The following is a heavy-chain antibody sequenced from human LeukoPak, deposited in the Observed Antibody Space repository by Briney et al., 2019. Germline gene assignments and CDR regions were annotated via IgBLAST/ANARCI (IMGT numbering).Heavy chain of an antibody. Sequence: GGSLRLSCAASGFTFSDYWMDWARQAPGKGLEWVANIKPDGSEIYYVDAVKGRFTISRDNAKNSLYLQMNSLRAADTAVYYCARDNGGRFGYFDLWGRGTLVAVSS. V-gene: IGHV3-7*04. D-gene: IGHD2-8*01. CDR1: GFTFSDYW. CDR2: IKPDGSEI. CDR3: ARDNGGRFGYFDL. J-gene: IGHJ2*01.